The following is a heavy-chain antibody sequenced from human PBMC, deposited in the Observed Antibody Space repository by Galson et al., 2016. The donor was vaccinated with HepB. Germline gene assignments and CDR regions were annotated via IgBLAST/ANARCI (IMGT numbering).Heavy chain of an antibody. CDR2: IIPIPAIA. Sequence: SVKVSCKASGGTFSNYAISWVRQAPGQGLEWVGRIIPIPAIANYAERVQGRVTITADKSTSTADLELNSLSSEDTAVYYCARGLGSGWFGVLNYWGQGTLITVSS. V-gene: IGHV1-69*04. CDR1: GGTFSNYA. D-gene: IGHD6-19*01. CDR3: ARGLGSGWFGVLNY. J-gene: IGHJ4*02.